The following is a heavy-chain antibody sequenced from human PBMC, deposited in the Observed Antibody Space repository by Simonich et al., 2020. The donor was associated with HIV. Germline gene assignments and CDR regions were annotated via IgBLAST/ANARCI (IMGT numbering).Heavy chain of an antibody. CDR2: IWYDGSNK. J-gene: IGHJ4*02. CDR1: GFTFSSHG. D-gene: IGHD3-3*01. V-gene: IGHV3-33*01. CDR3: ARDLRIFGVVSPPDY. Sequence: QVQLVESGGGVVQPGRSLRLSCAASGFTFSSHGMHWGRQAPGRRLEWYAFIWYDGSNKYSTDSVKGRFTISRDNSKNTLYLPMNSLRAEDTAVYYCARDLRIFGVVSPPDYWGQGTLVTVS.